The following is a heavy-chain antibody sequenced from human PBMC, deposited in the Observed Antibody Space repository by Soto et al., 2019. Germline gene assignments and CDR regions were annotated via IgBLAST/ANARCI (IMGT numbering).Heavy chain of an antibody. D-gene: IGHD4-17*01. CDR2: IYWDDDK. Sequence: QITLKESGPTLVKPTQTLTLTCTFSGFSLSTSGVGVGWIRQPPGKALEWLALIYWDDDKRYSPSLKSRVTITKDTSKNHVVLTMTNMDPVDTATYYCAHRRVEVYGDLYFDYWGQGTLVTVSS. V-gene: IGHV2-5*02. CDR1: GFSLSTSGVG. CDR3: AHRRVEVYGDLYFDY. J-gene: IGHJ4*02.